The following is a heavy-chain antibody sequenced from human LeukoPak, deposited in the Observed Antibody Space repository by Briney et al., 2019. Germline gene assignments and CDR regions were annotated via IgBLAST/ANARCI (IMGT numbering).Heavy chain of an antibody. CDR1: GGSFSGYY. CDR3: ARGQEGTTVTTWRINWFDP. D-gene: IGHD4-17*01. J-gene: IGHJ5*02. CDR2: INHSGST. Sequence: SETLSLTCAVYGGSFSGYYWSWIRQPPGKGLEWIGEINHSGSTNYNPSLKSRVTISVGTSKNQFSLKLSSVTAADTAVYYCARGQEGTTVTTWRINWFDPWGQGTLVTVSS. V-gene: IGHV4-34*01.